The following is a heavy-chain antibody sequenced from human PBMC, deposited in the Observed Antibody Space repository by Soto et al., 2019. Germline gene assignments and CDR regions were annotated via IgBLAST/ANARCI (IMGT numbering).Heavy chain of an antibody. CDR1: GFPFSRSA. V-gene: IGHV1-58*01. CDR3: AAPDHGDYWYFDL. D-gene: IGHD4-17*01. J-gene: IGHJ2*01. CDR2: VVVGSGNT. Sequence: QMQLVQSGPGVKKPGTSVKVSCKASGFPFSRSAVQWVRQARGHRREWIGGVVVGSGNTKYAQKFQQRVTITRDMGTSTAYMALSSLRSEDTAVYYCAAPDHGDYWYFDLWGRGTVVTVSS.